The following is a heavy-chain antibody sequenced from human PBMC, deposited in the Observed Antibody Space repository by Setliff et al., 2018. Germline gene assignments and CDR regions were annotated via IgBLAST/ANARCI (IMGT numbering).Heavy chain of an antibody. J-gene: IGHJ4*02. CDR1: GGSISSYY. D-gene: IGHD3-16*01. Sequence: PSETLSLTCTVSGGSISSYYWSWIRQPPGKRLEWIGYIYYSGSTNYNPSLERRVTISVDTSKNQFSLRLNSATAADTAVYYCARLRGAFDYWGQGTLVTVSS. V-gene: IGHV4-59*01. CDR2: IYYSGST. CDR3: ARLRGAFDY.